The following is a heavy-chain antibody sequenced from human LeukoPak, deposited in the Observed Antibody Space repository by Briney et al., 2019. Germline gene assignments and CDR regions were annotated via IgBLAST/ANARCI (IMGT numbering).Heavy chain of an antibody. CDR2: ISGSGGSA. J-gene: IGHJ5*02. Sequence: GGSLRLSCAASGFTFSSYAMSWVRQAPGKGLEWVSAISGSGGSAYYADSVKGRFTISRDNSKNTLYLQMNSLRAEDTAVYYCAKEVVVVPAAIRWFDPWGQGTLVTVSS. CDR3: AKEVVVVPAAIRWFDP. D-gene: IGHD2-2*02. CDR1: GFTFSSYA. V-gene: IGHV3-23*01.